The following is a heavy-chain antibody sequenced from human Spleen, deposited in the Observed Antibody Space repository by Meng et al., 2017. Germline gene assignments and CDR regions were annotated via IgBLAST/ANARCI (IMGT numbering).Heavy chain of an antibody. CDR3: ALTAVGATFDY. CDR2: MSGRGGHT. D-gene: IGHD1-26*01. CDR1: GFIYSSYA. V-gene: IGHV3-23*01. Sequence: EVQLLESGGGLVQPGGSLRLSCAASGFIYSSYAMSWVRQAPGKGLEWVSSMSGRGGHTYYADSVKGRFTISRDNSKNTLYLQMNSLRAEDTAVYYCALTAVGATFDYWGQGTLVTVSS. J-gene: IGHJ4*02.